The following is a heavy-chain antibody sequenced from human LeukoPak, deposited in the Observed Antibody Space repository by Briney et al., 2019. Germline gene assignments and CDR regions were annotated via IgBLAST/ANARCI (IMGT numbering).Heavy chain of an antibody. J-gene: IGHJ4*02. CDR1: GGSISSGGYS. D-gene: IGHD3-10*01. CDR2: IYHSGST. V-gene: IGHV4-30-2*01. Sequence: SQTLSLTCAVSGGSISSGGYSWSWIRQPPGKGLEWIGYIYHSGSTYYNPSLKSRVTISVDRSKNQFSLKLSSVTAADTAAYYCARVISSPDGSGLFDYWGQGTLVTVSS. CDR3: ARVISSPDGSGLFDY.